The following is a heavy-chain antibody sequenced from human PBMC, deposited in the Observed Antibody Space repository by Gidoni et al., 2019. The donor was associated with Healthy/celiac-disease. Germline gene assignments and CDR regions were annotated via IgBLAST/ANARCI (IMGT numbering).Heavy chain of an antibody. CDR2: INHSGCT. J-gene: IGHJ5*02. V-gene: IGHV4-34*01. D-gene: IGHD6-6*01. CDR3: ARGLTHSSSAWRASNWFDP. CDR1: GGACRGYY. Sequence: QVQLQQWGAGRLKNSETLSLTGAVTGGACRGYYWSWIRQTPGKGPDWLGEINHSGCTHYNPSLKSRVTISVVTSTNQFSLKLRSVTAADPAVYYCARGLTHSSSAWRASNWFDPWGQGTLVTVSS.